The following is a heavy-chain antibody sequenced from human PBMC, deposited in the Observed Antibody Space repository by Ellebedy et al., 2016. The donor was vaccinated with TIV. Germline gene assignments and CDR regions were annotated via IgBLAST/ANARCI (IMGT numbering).Heavy chain of an antibody. J-gene: IGHJ4*02. Sequence: LRLXXTVSGDSITSGGYYWTLIRQHPGKGLEWIGYIHYSGTTYYNPSLKSRLNISRDTSKNQFSLKLSSVSAADTAVYYCARGWGPPGFDHWGQGTLVTVSS. CDR1: GDSITSGGYY. CDR3: ARGWGPPGFDH. CDR2: IHYSGTT. D-gene: IGHD3-16*01. V-gene: IGHV4-31*03.